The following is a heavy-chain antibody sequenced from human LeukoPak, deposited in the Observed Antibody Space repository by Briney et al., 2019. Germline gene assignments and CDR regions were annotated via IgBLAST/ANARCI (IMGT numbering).Heavy chain of an antibody. Sequence: GGSLRLSCAVSGFTFDDYAMHWVRQVPGKGLEWVSAISGSGDNTYYADSVKGRFTISRDNSKNTLYLQMNSLRAGDTALYYCAKWFPYYYGSGRTYYYYYMDVWGKGTTVTISS. J-gene: IGHJ6*03. CDR1: GFTFDDYA. V-gene: IGHV3-23*01. CDR2: ISGSGDNT. CDR3: AKWFPYYYGSGRTYYYYYMDV. D-gene: IGHD3-10*01.